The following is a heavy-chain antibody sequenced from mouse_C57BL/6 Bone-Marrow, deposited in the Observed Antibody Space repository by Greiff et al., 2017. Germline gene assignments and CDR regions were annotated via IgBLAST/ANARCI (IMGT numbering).Heavy chain of an antibody. V-gene: IGHV1-78*01. Sequence: VQLQESDAELVKPGASVKISCKVSGYTFTDHTIHWMKQRPEQGLEWIGYIYPRDGSTKYNEKFKGKATLTADKSSSTAYMQLNSLTSEDSAVYYCAIVDYSNYKAYWGQGTLVTVSA. CDR1: GYTFTDHT. CDR2: IYPRDGST. CDR3: AIVDYSNYKAY. D-gene: IGHD2-5*01. J-gene: IGHJ3*01.